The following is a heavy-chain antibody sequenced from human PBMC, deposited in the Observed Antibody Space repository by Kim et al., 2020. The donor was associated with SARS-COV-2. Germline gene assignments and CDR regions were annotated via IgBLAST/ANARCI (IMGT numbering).Heavy chain of an antibody. J-gene: IGHJ5*02. Sequence: SETLSLTCTVSGGSISSYYWSWIRQPPGKGLEWIGYIYYSGSTNYNPSLKSRVTISVDTSKNQFSLKQSSVTTADTAVYYCARGSSLTIFGVVGWFDPWGQGTLVTVSS. D-gene: IGHD3-3*01. CDR3: ARGSSLTIFGVVGWFDP. V-gene: IGHV4-59*01. CDR1: GGSISSYY. CDR2: IYYSGST.